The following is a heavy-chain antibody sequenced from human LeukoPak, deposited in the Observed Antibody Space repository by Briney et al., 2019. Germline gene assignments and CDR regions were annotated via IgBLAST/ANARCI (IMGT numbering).Heavy chain of an antibody. CDR2: INHSGST. J-gene: IGHJ4*02. D-gene: IGHD3-9*01. CDR1: GGSFSGYY. Sequence: PSETLSLTCAVYGGSFSGYYRSWIRQPPGKGLEWIGEINHSGSTNYNPSLKSRVTISVDTSKNQFSLKLSSVTAADTAVYYCARGWGTYYDILTGYYTTKRYFDYWGQGTLVTVSS. V-gene: IGHV4-34*01. CDR3: ARGWGTYYDILTGYYTTKRYFDY.